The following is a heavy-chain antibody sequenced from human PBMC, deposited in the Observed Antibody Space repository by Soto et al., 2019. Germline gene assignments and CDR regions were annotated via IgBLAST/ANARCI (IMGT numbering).Heavy chain of an antibody. J-gene: IGHJ5*02. CDR1: GGTFSSYA. Sequence: GASVKVSFKASGGTFSSYAISWVRQAPGQGLEWMGGIIPIFGTANYAQKFQGRVAITADESTSTVYMELSSLRSEDTAVYYCARDALFGLGYCTSGVCPPTRINWFDPWGQGTLVTVSS. D-gene: IGHD2-8*01. CDR3: ARDALFGLGYCTSGVCPPTRINWFDP. CDR2: IIPIFGTA. V-gene: IGHV1-69*13.